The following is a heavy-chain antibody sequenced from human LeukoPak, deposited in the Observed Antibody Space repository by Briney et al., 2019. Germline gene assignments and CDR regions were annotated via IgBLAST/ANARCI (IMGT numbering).Heavy chain of an antibody. CDR3: ARDVGGPHYNWNYFDY. Sequence: ASVKLSCKASGYIFNTYAMSWVRQAPGQGPEWMGWINPYKGNTNYGQKFQGRVTMTTDTSTSTAYMELRSLRSDGTAVYYCARDVGGPHYNWNYFDYWGQGTLVTVSS. V-gene: IGHV1-18*01. J-gene: IGHJ4*02. CDR2: INPYKGNT. D-gene: IGHD1-20*01. CDR1: GYIFNTYA.